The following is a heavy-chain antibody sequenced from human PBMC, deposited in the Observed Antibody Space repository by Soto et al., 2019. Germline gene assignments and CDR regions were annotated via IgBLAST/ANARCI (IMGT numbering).Heavy chain of an antibody. J-gene: IGHJ3*01. CDR1: GYTFTSYY. D-gene: IGHD5-12*01. V-gene: IGHV1-46*01. CDR3: ARVRMAKIRRDAFDV. Sequence: ASVKVSCKASGYTFTSYYLHWVRQAPGQGLEWMGRINPYSGTTNCAQKFQGRVTMTTDTSTSTVYMELSSLRSEDTAVYYCARVRMAKIRRDAFDVWGQGTMVTVSS. CDR2: INPYSGTT.